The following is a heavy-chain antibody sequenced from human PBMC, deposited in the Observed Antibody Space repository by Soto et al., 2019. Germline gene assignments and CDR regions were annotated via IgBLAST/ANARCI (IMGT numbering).Heavy chain of an antibody. CDR3: AADWYCSSTSCYSNYYYYGMDV. CDR1: GFTFTSSA. J-gene: IGHJ6*02. CDR2: IVVGSGNT. Sequence: ASVKVSCKASGFTFTSSAVQWVRQARGQRLEWIGWIVVGSGNTNYAQKFQERVTITRDMSTSTAYMELSSLRSEDTAVYYCAADWYCSSTSCYSNYYYYGMDVWGQGTTVTVSS. V-gene: IGHV1-58*01. D-gene: IGHD2-2*02.